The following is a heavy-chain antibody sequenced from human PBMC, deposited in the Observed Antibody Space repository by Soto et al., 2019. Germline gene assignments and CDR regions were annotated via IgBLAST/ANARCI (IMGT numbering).Heavy chain of an antibody. D-gene: IGHD6-19*01. CDR2: ITADGGGT. CDR3: AKDRGGSGSPEFDG. J-gene: IGHJ4*02. CDR1: GFTYSGYL. V-gene: IGHV3-23*01. Sequence: PGGSLRLSSTDSGFTYSGYLMNRVSQAPGKGLEWISTITADGGGTFYADSVKGRFAISRDNSKNTLYLQLDNLRAEEPALYYCAKDRGGSGSPEFDGWGQGTQVTGS.